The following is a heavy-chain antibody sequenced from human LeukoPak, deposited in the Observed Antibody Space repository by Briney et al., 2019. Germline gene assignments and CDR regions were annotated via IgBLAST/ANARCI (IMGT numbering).Heavy chain of an antibody. D-gene: IGHD6-6*01. CDR1: GYTFPSYF. Sequence: ASVKVSCKASGYTFPSYFMHWVRQAPGQGLEWMGIINPTGGSTTYAQKFQGRVTMTRDTSTSTVYMELSSLRSDDTAVYYCARTAARRFDHWGQGTLVTVSS. J-gene: IGHJ4*02. CDR2: INPTGGST. CDR3: ARTAARRFDH. V-gene: IGHV1-46*01.